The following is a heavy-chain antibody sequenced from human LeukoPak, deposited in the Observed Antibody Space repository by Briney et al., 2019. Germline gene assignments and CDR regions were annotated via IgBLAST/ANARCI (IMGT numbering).Heavy chain of an antibody. J-gene: IGHJ4*02. Sequence: GGSLRLSCAASGFTFSNYAMSWVRQAPGKGLEWVSAITDSGDNTYYADSVKGRFTISRDNSENTLYLHMNSLRAEDTAVYYCAKFDWGTIRQVTYWGRGTLVTVSS. CDR3: AKFDWGTIRQVTY. D-gene: IGHD3-9*01. V-gene: IGHV3-23*01. CDR1: GFTFSNYA. CDR2: ITDSGDNT.